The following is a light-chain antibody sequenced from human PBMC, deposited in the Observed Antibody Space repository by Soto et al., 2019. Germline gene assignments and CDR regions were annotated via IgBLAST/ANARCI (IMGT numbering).Light chain of an antibody. Sequence: EIVLTQSPGTLSLSPGERATLSCRASHSVSSSYLAWYQQKPGQAPRLLIYGASSRATVIPDRFSGSGSGTDFTLTISRLEPEDFAVYYCQQHASSPHGLTFGGGTKVEIK. J-gene: IGKJ4*01. CDR1: HSVSSSY. CDR3: QQHASSPHGLT. V-gene: IGKV3-20*01. CDR2: GAS.